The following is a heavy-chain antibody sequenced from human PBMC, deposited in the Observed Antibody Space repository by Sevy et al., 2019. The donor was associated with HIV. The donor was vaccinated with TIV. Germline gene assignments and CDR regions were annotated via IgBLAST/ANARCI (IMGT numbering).Heavy chain of an antibody. CDR1: GFTFSSYW. J-gene: IGHJ4*02. D-gene: IGHD2-15*01. CDR3: ARTQGVVVVAATPVYFDY. V-gene: IGHV3-7*01. CDR2: IKQDGSEK. Sequence: GGSLRLSCAASGFTFSSYWMSWVRQAPGKGLEWVANIKQDGSEKYYVDSVKGRFTISRDNAKNSLYLQMNSLRAEDTAVYYCARTQGVVVVAATPVYFDYWGQGTLVTVSS.